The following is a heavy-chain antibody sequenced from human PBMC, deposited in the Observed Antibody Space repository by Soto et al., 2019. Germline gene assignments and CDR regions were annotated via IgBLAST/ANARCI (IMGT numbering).Heavy chain of an antibody. V-gene: IGHV1-18*04. CDR3: ARDVFCGGAPACPDMDV. CDR2: ISGYNGNT. CDR1: GYTFSGYS. J-gene: IGHJ6*02. Sequence: QVVLEQSGGEVKKPGASVKVSCKASGYTFSGYSITWVRQAPGQGLEWMGRISGYNGNTNYARPLRDRLTLTTDTSTSTAYMELRSLTSDDTAVYYCARDVFCGGAPACPDMDVWGQGTTVTVSS. D-gene: IGHD2-21*01.